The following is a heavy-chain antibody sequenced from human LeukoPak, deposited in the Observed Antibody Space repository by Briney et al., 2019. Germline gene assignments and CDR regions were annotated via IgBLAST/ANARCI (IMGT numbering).Heavy chain of an antibody. J-gene: IGHJ3*02. V-gene: IGHV3-74*01. CDR3: AREPDAGITGTTRDAFDI. CDR1: GFIFSSYW. D-gene: IGHD1-20*01. Sequence: GGSLRLSCAASGFIFSSYWMHWVRQVPGEGLVWVSRSSTDGSSTSYADSVKGRFTISRDNAKNTLYLQMNSLRAEDTAVYYCAREPDAGITGTTRDAFDIWGQGTMVTVSS. CDR2: SSTDGSST.